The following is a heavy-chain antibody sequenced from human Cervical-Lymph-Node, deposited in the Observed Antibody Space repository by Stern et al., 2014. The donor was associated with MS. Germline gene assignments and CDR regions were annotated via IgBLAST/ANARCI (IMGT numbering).Heavy chain of an antibody. CDR3: AKDGGSYSAFQN. Sequence: EVQLVQSGGGLVQPGRSLRLSCAASGFTFDDYAMHWVRQAPGKGLAWVSGISWNSGSLGYADSVKGRFTISRDNAKNSLYLQMNSLRAEDTALYYCAKDGGSYSAFQNWGQGTLVTVPS. CDR1: GFTFDDYA. D-gene: IGHD1-26*01. V-gene: IGHV3-9*01. J-gene: IGHJ1*01. CDR2: ISWNSGSL.